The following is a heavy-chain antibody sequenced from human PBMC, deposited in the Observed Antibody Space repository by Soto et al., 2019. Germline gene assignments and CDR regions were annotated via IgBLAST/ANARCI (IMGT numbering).Heavy chain of an antibody. CDR3: ARGATYYYDISGSEALEI. D-gene: IGHD3-22*01. V-gene: IGHV1-69*18. CDR1: GGRFSDSV. Sequence: QVHLVQSGPEVMKPGSSLRVSCKASGGRFSDSVFNWVRQAPGLGLEWMGRITPAFGTTDSAQKFRGRVTMTADESTTTAYMELNSLTSGDTAVYYCARGATYYYDISGSEALEIWGQGTMVTVSS. CDR2: ITPAFGTT. J-gene: IGHJ3*02.